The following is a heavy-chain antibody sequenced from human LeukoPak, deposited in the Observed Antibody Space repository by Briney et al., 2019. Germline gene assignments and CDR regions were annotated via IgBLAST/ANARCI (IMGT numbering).Heavy chain of an antibody. J-gene: IGHJ4*02. Sequence: GGSLRLSCAASGFTFSDYYMSWIRQAPGKGLEWISYISSRGSTIYYADSVKGRFTISRDNAKNSLFLQMNSLRAEDTAVYYCARLGSDFWSGYYRDWGQGTLVTVSS. CDR1: GFTFSDYY. CDR3: ARLGSDFWSGYYRD. V-gene: IGHV3-11*04. D-gene: IGHD3-3*01. CDR2: ISSRGSTI.